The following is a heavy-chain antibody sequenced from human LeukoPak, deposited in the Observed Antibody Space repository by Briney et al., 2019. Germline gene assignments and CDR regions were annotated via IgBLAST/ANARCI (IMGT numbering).Heavy chain of an antibody. CDR1: GFTFSSYA. J-gene: IGHJ4*02. D-gene: IGHD3-16*01. CDR3: AARRITFGGVNPFDY. Sequence: PGGSLRLSCAASGFTFSSYAMSWVRQAPGKGLEWVSAISGSGGSTYYADSVKGRFTISRDNSKNTLYLQMNRLRAEDTAVYYCAARRITFGGVNPFDYWGQGTLVTVSS. V-gene: IGHV3-23*01. CDR2: ISGSGGST.